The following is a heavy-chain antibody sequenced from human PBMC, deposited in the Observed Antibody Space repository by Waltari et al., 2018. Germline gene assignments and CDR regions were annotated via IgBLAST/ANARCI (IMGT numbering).Heavy chain of an antibody. J-gene: IGHJ6*02. CDR2: ISSDGSRK. V-gene: IGHV3-30*03. Sequence: QVQLVESGGGVVQPGRSLRLSCAASGFTFSSSGMHWVRQTPGRGLEWVAGISSDGSRKSYADSVKGRFSISRDNSKNSLSLEMNSLRSEDTAVYYCASCTGGNCYYYGFDVWGQGTTVTVSS. CDR1: GFTFSSSG. D-gene: IGHD2-8*02. CDR3: ASCTGGNCYYYGFDV.